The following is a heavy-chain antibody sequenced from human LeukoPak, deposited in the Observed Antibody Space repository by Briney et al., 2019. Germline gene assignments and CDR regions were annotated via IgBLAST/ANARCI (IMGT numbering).Heavy chain of an antibody. Sequence: GGSLRLSCAVSGFTVSNNYMSWVRQAPGKGLEWVSAIYSGGSTYYADSVKGRFTISRDNSENTVYLQMNSLRGEDTAVYYCARGASNRFDYWGQGTLVTVSS. CDR1: GFTVSNNY. J-gene: IGHJ4*02. D-gene: IGHD1-14*01. CDR2: IYSGGST. CDR3: ARGASNRFDY. V-gene: IGHV3-53*01.